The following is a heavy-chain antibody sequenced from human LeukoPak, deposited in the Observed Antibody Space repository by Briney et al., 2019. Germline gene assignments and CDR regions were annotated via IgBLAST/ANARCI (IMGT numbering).Heavy chain of an antibody. Sequence: GGSLRLPCAASGFTFDDYAMHWVRQAPGKGLEWVSGISWNSGSIGYADSVKGRFTISRDNAKNSLYLQMNSLRAEDTALYYCAKDITRYYDSSGYLIGSFDYWGRGTLVTVSS. CDR3: AKDITRYYDSSGYLIGSFDY. CDR2: ISWNSGSI. CDR1: GFTFDDYA. J-gene: IGHJ4*02. V-gene: IGHV3-9*01. D-gene: IGHD3-22*01.